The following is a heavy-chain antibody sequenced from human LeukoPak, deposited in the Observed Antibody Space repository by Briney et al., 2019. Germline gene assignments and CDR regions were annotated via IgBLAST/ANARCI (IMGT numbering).Heavy chain of an antibody. J-gene: IGHJ4*02. CDR3: ARVFWGGVPSVFDY. CDR2: SGGGDST. Sequence: SGGGDSTNYADSVKGRFTISRDNAKNSLYLQMNSLRAEDTAVYYCARVFWGGVPSVFDYWGQGTLVTVSS. V-gene: IGHV3-11*06. D-gene: IGHD3-16*01.